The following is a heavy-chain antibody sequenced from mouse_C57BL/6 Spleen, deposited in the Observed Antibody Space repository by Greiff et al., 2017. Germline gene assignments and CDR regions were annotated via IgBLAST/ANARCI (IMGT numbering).Heavy chain of an antibody. J-gene: IGHJ1*03. CDR1: GYSITSGYY. Sequence: EVKLMESGPGLVKPSQSLSLTCSVTGYSITSGYYWNWIRQFPGNKLEWMGYISYDGSNNYNPSLKNRISITRDTSKNQFFLKLNSVTTEDTATYYCARAYGSSYWYFDVWGTGTTVTVSS. V-gene: IGHV3-6*01. D-gene: IGHD1-1*01. CDR2: ISYDGSN. CDR3: ARAYGSSYWYFDV.